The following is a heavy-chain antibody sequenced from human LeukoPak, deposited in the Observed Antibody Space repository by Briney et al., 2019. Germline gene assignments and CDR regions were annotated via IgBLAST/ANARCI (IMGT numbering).Heavy chain of an antibody. CDR2: IYYSGST. V-gene: IGHV4-59*01. CDR1: GGSISSYY. Sequence: PSQTLSLTCTVSGGSISSYYWSWIRQPPGKGLEWIGYIYYSGSTNYNPSLKSRVTISVDTSKNQFSLKLSSVTAADTAVYYCAGGSPPVYYYYYGMDVWGQGTTVTVSS. J-gene: IGHJ6*02. D-gene: IGHD1-26*01. CDR3: AGGSPPVYYYYYGMDV.